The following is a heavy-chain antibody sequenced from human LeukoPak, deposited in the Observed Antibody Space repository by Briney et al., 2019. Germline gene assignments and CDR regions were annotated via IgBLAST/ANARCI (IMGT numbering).Heavy chain of an antibody. Sequence: SETLSLTCTVSGGSISSYYWSWIRQPPGKGLEWIGYINYSGSTNYNPSLKSRVTISADTSKNQFSLKLSSVTAADTAVYYCARHAHYYDSSGYYFHFDSWGQGTLVTVSS. CDR2: INYSGST. V-gene: IGHV4-59*08. J-gene: IGHJ4*02. CDR1: GGSISSYY. CDR3: ARHAHYYDSSGYYFHFDS. D-gene: IGHD3-22*01.